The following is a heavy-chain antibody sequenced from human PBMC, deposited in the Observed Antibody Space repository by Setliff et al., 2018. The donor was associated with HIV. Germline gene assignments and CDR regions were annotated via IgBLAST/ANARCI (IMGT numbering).Heavy chain of an antibody. CDR2: IGPYNDRT. Sequence: ASVKVSCKTSGYMFIAYGMSWVRRAPGQGLEWMGWIGPYNDRTEYAQEFQGRISITWDSSGNTLFLELGPLRSDDSATYYCVRAFDQDFHNWGQGTVVTVSS. V-gene: IGHV1-18*01. J-gene: IGHJ1*01. D-gene: IGHD3-9*01. CDR1: GYMFIAYG. CDR3: VRAFDQDFHN.